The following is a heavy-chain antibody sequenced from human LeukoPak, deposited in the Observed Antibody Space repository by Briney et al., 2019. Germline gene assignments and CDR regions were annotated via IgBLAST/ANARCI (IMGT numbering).Heavy chain of an antibody. D-gene: IGHD4-17*01. J-gene: IGHJ5*02. CDR2: INPDGSQT. CDR1: EFTFSTYW. Sequence: PGGSLRLSCAASEFTFSTYWMNWVRQAPGKGLEWVALINPDGSQTNYVDSVRGRFTISRDNAENSLYLQMNSLRAEDTAVYYCARDLGYGALDPWGQGTLVTVSS. V-gene: IGHV3-7*01. CDR3: ARDLGYGALDP.